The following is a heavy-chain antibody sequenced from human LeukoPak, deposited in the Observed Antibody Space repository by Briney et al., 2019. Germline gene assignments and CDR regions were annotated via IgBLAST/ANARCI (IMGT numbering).Heavy chain of an antibody. CDR3: ASGSSWFAY. Sequence: PSETLSLTCTVSGDSISSGGHYWSWIRQHPVKGLEWIGYVYYSGCTKYNPSLKNRVTISVDRSKNQFSLKLSSVTAADTAVYYCASGSSWFAYWGQGTLVTVSS. J-gene: IGHJ4*02. D-gene: IGHD6-13*01. V-gene: IGHV4-31*03. CDR2: VYYSGCT. CDR1: GDSISSGGHY.